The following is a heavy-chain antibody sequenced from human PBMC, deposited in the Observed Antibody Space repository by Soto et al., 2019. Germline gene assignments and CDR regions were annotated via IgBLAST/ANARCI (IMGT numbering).Heavy chain of an antibody. CDR3: ARDPNHDYGDSAAFDI. Sequence: QVQLVQSGAEVKKPGSSVKVSCKASGGTFSSYTISWVRQAPGQGLEWMGRIIPILGIANYAQKFQGRVTITADKSTSTAYMELSSLRSEDTAVYYCARDPNHDYGDSAAFDIWGQGTMVTVSS. CDR1: GGTFSSYT. V-gene: IGHV1-69*08. D-gene: IGHD4-17*01. CDR2: IIPILGIA. J-gene: IGHJ3*02.